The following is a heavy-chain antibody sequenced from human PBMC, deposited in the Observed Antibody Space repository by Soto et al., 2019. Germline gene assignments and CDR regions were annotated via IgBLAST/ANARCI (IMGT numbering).Heavy chain of an antibody. CDR2: IYYSGSI. CDR1: GDSLSNYY. V-gene: IGHV4-59*01. J-gene: IGHJ4*02. CDR3: ARGPWNDDFDY. D-gene: IGHD1-1*01. Sequence: SETLSLTCTVSGDSLSNYYWSWIRQPPGKGLEWIGYIYYSGSIKYNPSLKSRVTTSIDTSKNQFSLRLTSVSAADTAVYYCARGPWNDDFDYWGQGIVVTVSS.